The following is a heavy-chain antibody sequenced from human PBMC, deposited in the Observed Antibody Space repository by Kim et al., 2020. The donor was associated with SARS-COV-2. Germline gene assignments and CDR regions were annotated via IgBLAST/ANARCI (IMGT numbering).Heavy chain of an antibody. J-gene: IGHJ4*02. CDR1: GDSISRSSNY. Sequence: SETLSLTCTVSGDSISRSSNYWVWLRQPPGKGLEWIGSINYSGNTYYNPSLKSRVTISVDTSKNQFSLKMRSVTAADTAVYYCARLVSENSAVEYWGQGTLVTVSS. CDR2: INYSGNT. CDR3: ARLVSENSAVEY. V-gene: IGHV4-39*01.